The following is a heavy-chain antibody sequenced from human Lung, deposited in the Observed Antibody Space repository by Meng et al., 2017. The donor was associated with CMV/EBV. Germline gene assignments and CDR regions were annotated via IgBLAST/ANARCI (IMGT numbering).Heavy chain of an antibody. D-gene: IGHD2-15*01. J-gene: IGHJ4*02. CDR1: GFTFSAYS. Sequence: ELQLVESGGGLVKPGGSMRLSCAASGFTFSAYSINWVRQASGKGPEWVASISDDSGFIYYADSVRGRFTVSRDNAKNSVYLHMSSLRAEDAAIYYCALIVKWGQGTMVTV. CDR3: ALIVK. CDR2: ISDDSGFI. V-gene: IGHV3-21*01.